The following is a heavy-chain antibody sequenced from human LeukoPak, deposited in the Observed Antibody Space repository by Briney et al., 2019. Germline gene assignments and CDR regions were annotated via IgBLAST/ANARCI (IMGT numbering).Heavy chain of an antibody. CDR3: ASHYYDSSGYYYGFDY. CDR2: IIPIFGTA. D-gene: IGHD3-22*01. J-gene: IGHJ4*02. CDR1: GGTFSSYA. V-gene: IGHV1-69*01. Sequence: SVKVSCKASGGTFSSYAIGWVRQAPGQGLEWMGGIIPIFGTANYAQKFQGRATITADESTSTAYMELSSLRSEDTAVYYCASHYYDSSGYYYGFDYWGQGTLVTVSS.